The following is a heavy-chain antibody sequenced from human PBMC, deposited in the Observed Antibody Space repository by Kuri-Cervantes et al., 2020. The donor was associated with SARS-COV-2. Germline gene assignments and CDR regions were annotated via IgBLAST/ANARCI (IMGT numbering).Heavy chain of an antibody. CDR3: ARVGVVVPAAMVIGY. V-gene: IGHV3-7*01. CDR2: IKQDGSEK. D-gene: IGHD2-2*01. Sequence: GGSLRLSCAASGFTFSSYWMSWVRQAPGKGLEWVANIKQDGSEKYYVDSVKGRFTISRDNAKNSLYLQMNSLRAEDTAVYYCARVGVVVPAAMVIGYWGQGTLVTVSS. J-gene: IGHJ4*02. CDR1: GFTFSSYW.